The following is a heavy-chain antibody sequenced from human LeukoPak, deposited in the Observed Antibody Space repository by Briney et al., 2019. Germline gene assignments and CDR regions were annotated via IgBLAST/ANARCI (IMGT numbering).Heavy chain of an antibody. Sequence: PSETLSLTCTVSGYSISRGYYWGWVRQPTGKGLEWIGSLSHSGGPHYNPSLKSRVTISVDTSKNQFSLKLNSVTAADTAVYYCARLDRFGANYYYMDVWGKGTSVTVSS. CDR3: ARLDRFGANYYYMDV. D-gene: IGHD3-10*01. CDR2: LSHSGGP. J-gene: IGHJ6*03. CDR1: GYSISRGYY. V-gene: IGHV4-38-2*02.